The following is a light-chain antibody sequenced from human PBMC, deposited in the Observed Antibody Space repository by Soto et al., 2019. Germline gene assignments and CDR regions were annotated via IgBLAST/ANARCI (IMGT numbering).Light chain of an antibody. J-gene: IGKJ4*01. Sequence: EIVLTQSPATLSLSPGERATLSCRASQSVSSYLAWYQQKPGQAPRLLIYDASNRATGIPVRFSGSGSGTDFTLTISSLEPEDFAVYYCQQRSNLLTFGGGTKVDIK. CDR1: QSVSSY. CDR2: DAS. CDR3: QQRSNLLT. V-gene: IGKV3-11*01.